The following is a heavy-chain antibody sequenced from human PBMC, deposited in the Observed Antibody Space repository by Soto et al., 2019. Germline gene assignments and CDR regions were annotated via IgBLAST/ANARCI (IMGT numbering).Heavy chain of an antibody. CDR1: GYTFTNYA. J-gene: IGHJ4*02. CDR2: INAGNGNA. D-gene: IGHD6-13*01. CDR3: ARGNSSSWYEVSPPADY. V-gene: IGHV1-3*01. Sequence: GASVKVSCKASGYTFTNYAMHWVRQAPGQRLEWMGWINAGNGNAKYSQKFQGRVTITRDTSASTDYMELSSLRSEDTAVYYCARGNSSSWYEVSPPADYWGQGTLVTVSS.